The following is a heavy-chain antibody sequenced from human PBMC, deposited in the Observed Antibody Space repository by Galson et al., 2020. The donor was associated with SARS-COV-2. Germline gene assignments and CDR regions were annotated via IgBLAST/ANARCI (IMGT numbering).Heavy chain of an antibody. CDR2: IGTAGDI. D-gene: IGHD3-10*01. J-gene: IGHJ6*03. CDR3: VRGVMVRGVIHYYYYNYMGV. Sequence: GGSLKIPCASSGFTFSSYDMHLVRQATGQGLEWVSAIGTAGDIYYPGPVKRRFTISRENAKNSLSLQMNSMRAGDTAVYYCVRGVMVRGVIHYYYYNYMGVLVKGTTVTVAS. CDR1: GFTFSSYD. V-gene: IGHV3-13*01.